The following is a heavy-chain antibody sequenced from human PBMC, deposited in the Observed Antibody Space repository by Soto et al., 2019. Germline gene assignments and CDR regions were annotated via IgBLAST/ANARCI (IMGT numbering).Heavy chain of an antibody. CDR2: ISSSGNTM. J-gene: IGHJ6*02. D-gene: IGHD6-6*01. CDR1: GFTFSDYE. CDR3: AREGGTSSRNYLYYYGMDV. Sequence: EEQLVESGGGLVQPGGSLRLSCAASGFTFSDYEINWVRQAPGKGLEWVSYISSSGNTMYYADSVKGRFTISRDNSKKSPYLQMNSLRADDTAVYYCAREGGTSSRNYLYYYGMDVWGRGTTVTVS. V-gene: IGHV3-48*03.